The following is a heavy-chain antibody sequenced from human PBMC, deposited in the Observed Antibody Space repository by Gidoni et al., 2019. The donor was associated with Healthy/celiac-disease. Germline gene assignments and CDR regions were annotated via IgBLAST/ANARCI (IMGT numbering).Heavy chain of an antibody. J-gene: IGHJ4*02. CDR3: ARDSLDPDSGSLGY. Sequence: EVQLVESGGGLVKPGGSLGLSCAASGFPFSSYSMNWVRQAPGKGLEWVSFISSSSSYIYYEDSGKGRFTISRDNAKTSLYLQMNSLRAEDTAVYYCARDSLDPDSGSLGYWGQGTLVTVSS. V-gene: IGHV3-21*01. CDR1: GFPFSSYS. CDR2: ISSSSSYI. D-gene: IGHD1-26*01.